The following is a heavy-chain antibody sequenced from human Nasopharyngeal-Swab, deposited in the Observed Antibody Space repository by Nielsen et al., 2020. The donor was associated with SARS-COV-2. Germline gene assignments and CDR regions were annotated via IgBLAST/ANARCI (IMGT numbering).Heavy chain of an antibody. J-gene: IGHJ4*02. Sequence: GGSLRLSCDVSGFSFRDHAMSWVRQAPGKGLEWVSGISITGVTTYYADSVKGRFTISRDNSKNTVYLDMNSLRAEDTAVYYCANEEVPNDYWGQGTLVTVSS. CDR2: ISITGVTT. CDR3: ANEEVPNDY. V-gene: IGHV3-23*01. CDR1: GFSFRDHA.